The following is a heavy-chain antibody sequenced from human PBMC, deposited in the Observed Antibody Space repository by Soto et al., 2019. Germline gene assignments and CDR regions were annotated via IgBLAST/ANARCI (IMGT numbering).Heavy chain of an antibody. CDR2: IYHSGST. J-gene: IGHJ5*02. CDR3: ARVAALRGVIGGGWFDP. V-gene: IGHV4-30-2*01. CDR1: GGSISSGGYS. D-gene: IGHD3-10*01. Sequence: SETLSLTCAVSGGSISSGGYSWSWIRQQPGKGLEWIGYIYHSGSTYYNPSLKSRVTISVDRSKNQFSLKLSSVTAADTAVYYCARVAALRGVIGGGWFDPWGQGTLVTVSS.